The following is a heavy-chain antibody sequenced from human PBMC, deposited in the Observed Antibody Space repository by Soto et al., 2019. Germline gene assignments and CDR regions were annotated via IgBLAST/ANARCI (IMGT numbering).Heavy chain of an antibody. D-gene: IGHD4-17*01. CDR2: IYYSGRN. CDR3: ARSSDSTVTTFCY. V-gene: IGHV4-31*03. CDR1: GCSISSGGYY. J-gene: IGHJ4*02. Sequence: QVQLQESGPGLVKHSQTLSLTCTVSGCSISSGGYYWSWIRQHPGKGLEWIGYIYYSGRNYYNPSLKSRATIYVNTSKNYSRLKQSSVTAEDTAVYYCARSSDSTVTTFCYWGQGTLVTVSS.